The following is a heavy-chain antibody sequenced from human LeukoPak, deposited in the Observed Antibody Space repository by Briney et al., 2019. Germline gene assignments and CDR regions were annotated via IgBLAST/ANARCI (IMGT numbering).Heavy chain of an antibody. J-gene: IGHJ4*02. Sequence: ASVKVSCKASGYTFTGYYMHWVRQAPGQGLEWMGWISAYNGNTNYAQKLQGRVTMTTDTSTSTAYMELRSLRSDDTAVYYCARRCCSSTSCYKNAYYFDYWGQGTLVTVSS. D-gene: IGHD2-2*02. CDR1: GYTFTGYY. CDR3: ARRCCSSTSCYKNAYYFDY. CDR2: ISAYNGNT. V-gene: IGHV1-18*04.